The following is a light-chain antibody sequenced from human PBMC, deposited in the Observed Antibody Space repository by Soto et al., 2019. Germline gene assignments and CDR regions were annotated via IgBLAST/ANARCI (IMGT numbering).Light chain of an antibody. CDR1: QSVSNSY. Sequence: EIVLTQSPGTLSLSPGERATLSCRASQSVSNSYLAWYQQKPGRAPRLLIYGASSRAAGSPDRCSGSRSGTDFTLTISSLEPEYFAVYFCQQYGISPWTFCQGAKLEIK. V-gene: IGKV3-20*01. CDR3: QQYGISPWT. CDR2: GAS. J-gene: IGKJ1*01.